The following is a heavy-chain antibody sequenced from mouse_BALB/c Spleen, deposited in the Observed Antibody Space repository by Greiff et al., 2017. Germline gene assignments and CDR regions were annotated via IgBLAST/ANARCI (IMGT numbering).Heavy chain of an antibody. V-gene: IGHV1-69*02. D-gene: IGHD1-1*01. J-gene: IGHJ3*01. CDR3: ARSDYGSGWFAD. CDR1: GYTFTSYW. CDR2: IDPSDSET. Sequence: QVQLQQPGAELVKPGAPVKLSCKASGYTFTSYWMNWVKQTPGRGLEWIGRIDPSDSETHYNQKFKDKATLTVDKSSSTAYIQISSLTSEDSAVYYCARSDYGSGWFADWGQGTLVTVSA.